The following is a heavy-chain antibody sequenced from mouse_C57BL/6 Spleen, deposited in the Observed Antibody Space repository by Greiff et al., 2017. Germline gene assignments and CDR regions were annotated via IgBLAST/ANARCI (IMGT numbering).Heavy chain of an antibody. Sequence: DVMLVESGGGLVKPGGSLKLSCAASGFTFSSYTMSWVRQTPEKRLEWVATISGGGGNTYYPDSVKGRFTISRDNAKNTLYLQMSSLRSEDTALYYCARREDYAFAYWGQGTLVTVSA. V-gene: IGHV5-9*01. CDR2: ISGGGGNT. D-gene: IGHD2-4*01. CDR3: ARREDYAFAY. CDR1: GFTFSSYT. J-gene: IGHJ3*01.